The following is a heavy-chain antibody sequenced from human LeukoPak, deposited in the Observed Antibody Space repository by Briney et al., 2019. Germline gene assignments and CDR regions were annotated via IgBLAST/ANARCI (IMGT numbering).Heavy chain of an antibody. CDR2: IRSSGSTI. CDR1: EFTFSSLE. Sequence: AESLRLSSALSEFTFSSLEMNEFRASPRGALELISYIRSSGSTIYYAGSVTGRSTITGDNAKISLYLQMNSLRAEYTAVYYCARDNKDYGDYPNYDAFDIWGQGTMVSVSS. V-gene: IGHV3-48*03. D-gene: IGHD4-17*01. CDR3: ARDNKDYGDYPNYDAFDI. J-gene: IGHJ3*02.